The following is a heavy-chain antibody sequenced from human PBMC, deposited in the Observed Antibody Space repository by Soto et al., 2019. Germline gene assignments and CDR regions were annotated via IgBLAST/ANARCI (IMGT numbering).Heavy chain of an antibody. CDR2: ISYDGSNK. J-gene: IGHJ3*02. CDR1: GFTFSSYA. V-gene: IGHV3-30-3*01. Sequence: VQLVESGGGVVQPGRSLRLSCAASGFTFSSYAMHWVRQAPGKGLEWVAVISYDGSNKYYADSVKGRFTISRDNSKNTLYLQMNSLRAEDTAVYYCAAPQSSGYSGWDAFDIWGQGTMVTVSS. CDR3: AAPQSSGYSGWDAFDI. D-gene: IGHD3-22*01.